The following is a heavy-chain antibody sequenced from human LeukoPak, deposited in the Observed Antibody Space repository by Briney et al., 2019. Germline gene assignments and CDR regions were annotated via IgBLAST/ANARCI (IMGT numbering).Heavy chain of an antibody. V-gene: IGHV4-34*01. CDR2: INYSGST. CDR1: GGSFSGYY. D-gene: IGHD3-9*01. Sequence: KPSETLSLTCAVYGGSFSGYYWSWIRQPPGEGLEWIGEINYSGSTNYNPSLKSRVTISVDTSKNQFSLKLSSVTAADTAVYYCARGEYDILTGYYTPFDYWGQGTLVTVSS. J-gene: IGHJ4*02. CDR3: ARGEYDILTGYYTPFDY.